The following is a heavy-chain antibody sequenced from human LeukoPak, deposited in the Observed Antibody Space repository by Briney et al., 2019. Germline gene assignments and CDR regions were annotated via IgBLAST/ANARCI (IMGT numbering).Heavy chain of an antibody. CDR2: VKGDGGFT. D-gene: IGHD5-24*01. CDR3: VRDGDDFNFDY. CDR1: GFTSRSHS. Sequence: PGGSLRLSCAASGFTSRSHSMHWVRPAPGRGLVWVSRVKGDGGFTNYADSVYGRFTISRDNAKNTLYLHMHSLRAEDTSVYYCVRDGDDFNFDYWGQGSLVTVSS. J-gene: IGHJ4*02. V-gene: IGHV3-74*01.